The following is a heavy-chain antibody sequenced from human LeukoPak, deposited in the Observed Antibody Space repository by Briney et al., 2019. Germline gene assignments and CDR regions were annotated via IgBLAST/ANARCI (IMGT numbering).Heavy chain of an antibody. J-gene: IGHJ3*02. CDR3: AGNRHCYDSSGYSEGDAFDI. CDR2: IYYSGST. CDR1: GGTISSYY. Sequence: SETLSLTCTVSGGTISSYYWSWIRQPPGKGLEWIGYIYYSGSTNYNPSLKSRVTISVDTSKNQFSLKLSSVTAADTAVYYCAGNRHCYDSSGYSEGDAFDIWGQGTMVTVSS. D-gene: IGHD3-22*01. V-gene: IGHV4-59*01.